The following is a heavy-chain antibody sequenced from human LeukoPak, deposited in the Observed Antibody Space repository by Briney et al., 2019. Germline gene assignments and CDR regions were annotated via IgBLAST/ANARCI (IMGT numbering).Heavy chain of an antibody. V-gene: IGHV5-51*01. D-gene: IGHD6-6*01. CDR2: IYPGDSDT. CDR1: GYSFTSYW. CDR3: ARPNGAAVMWWSSSSTMGAFDI. Sequence: GESPKISCKGSGYSFTSYWIGWVRQMPGKGLEWMGIIYPGDSDTRYSPSFQGQVTISADKSISTAYLQWSSLKASDTAMYYCARPNGAAVMWWSSSSTMGAFDIWGQGTMVTVSS. J-gene: IGHJ3*02.